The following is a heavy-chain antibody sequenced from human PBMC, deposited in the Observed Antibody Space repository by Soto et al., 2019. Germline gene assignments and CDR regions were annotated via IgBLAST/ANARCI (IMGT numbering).Heavy chain of an antibody. D-gene: IGHD3-10*01. Sequence: GESLKISCKGSGYSFTSYWIGWVRQMPGKGLEWMGIIYPGDSDTRYSPSFQGQVTISADKSISTAYLQWSSLKASGTAMYYCARQTGYYGSGVYYYYYGMDVWGQGTTVTVSS. CDR3: ARQTGYYGSGVYYYYYGMDV. V-gene: IGHV5-51*01. CDR2: IYPGDSDT. CDR1: GYSFTSYW. J-gene: IGHJ6*02.